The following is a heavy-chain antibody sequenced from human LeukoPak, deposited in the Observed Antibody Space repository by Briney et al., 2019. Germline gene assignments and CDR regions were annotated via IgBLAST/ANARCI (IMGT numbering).Heavy chain of an antibody. V-gene: IGHV3-21*01. CDR2: FSGSGSDI. CDR1: GFTFSTFS. J-gene: IGHJ3*01. Sequence: PGGSLRLSCAASGFTFSTFSMNWVRQTPGKGLERVSAFSGSGSDIYYADSVKGRFTISRDNPKRSLYLQMNSLRAEDTAVYYCARRTFPNDAFDVWGQGTVVTVSS. D-gene: IGHD1-7*01. CDR3: ARRTFPNDAFDV.